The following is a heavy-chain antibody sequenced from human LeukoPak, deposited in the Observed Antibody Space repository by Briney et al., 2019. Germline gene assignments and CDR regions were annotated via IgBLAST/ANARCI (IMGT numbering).Heavy chain of an antibody. V-gene: IGHV1-18*01. CDR1: GYTFTSYG. Sequence: GASVKVSCKASGYTFTSYGISWVRQAPGQGLEWMGWISAYNGNTNYAQKLQGRVTMTTDTSTSTAYMELRSLRSDDTAVYYCARVVDRYNYGPEYFQNWGQGTLVTVSS. D-gene: IGHD5-18*01. J-gene: IGHJ1*01. CDR2: ISAYNGNT. CDR3: ARVVDRYNYGPEYFQN.